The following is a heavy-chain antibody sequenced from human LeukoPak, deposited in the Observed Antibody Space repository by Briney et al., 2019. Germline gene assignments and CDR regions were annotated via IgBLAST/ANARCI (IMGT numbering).Heavy chain of an antibody. J-gene: IGHJ4*02. CDR2: ISSSGSII. V-gene: IGHV3-48*03. Sequence: GSLRLSCAASGFTFSSFEMNWVRQAPGKGLEWVSYISSSGSIINYADSVKGRFTISRDNAKNSLYLQMNSLRAEDTAVYYCAGNDYADYWGQGTLVTVSS. CDR3: AGNDYADY. CDR1: GFTFSSFE.